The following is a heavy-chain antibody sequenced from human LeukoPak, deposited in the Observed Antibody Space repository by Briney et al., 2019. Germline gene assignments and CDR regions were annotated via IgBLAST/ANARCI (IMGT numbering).Heavy chain of an antibody. CDR2: ISGSGGST. V-gene: IGHV3-23*01. CDR1: GFTFSSYA. J-gene: IGHJ4*02. D-gene: IGHD1-26*01. Sequence: GGSLRLSCAASGFTFSSYAMSWVRQAPGKGLESVSAISGSGGSTYYADSMKGRFTISRDNSKNTLYLQMNSLRAEDTAVYYCANSLWDASDYWGQGTLVTVSS. CDR3: ANSLWDASDY.